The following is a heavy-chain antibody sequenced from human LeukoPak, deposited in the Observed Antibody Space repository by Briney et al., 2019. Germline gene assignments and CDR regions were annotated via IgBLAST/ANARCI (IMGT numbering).Heavy chain of an antibody. Sequence: TSETLSLTCSVSGVSVNSRYWSWVRQPPEKGLEWIGYIHYSGATNYNPSLKSRVSISIDTPRNQFSQSLSSVTAADTAVYYCAREDPLTAHFDYWGQGTLVTVSS. CDR3: AREDPLTAHFDY. CDR1: GVSVNSRY. V-gene: IGHV4-59*02. J-gene: IGHJ4*02. CDR2: IHYSGAT. D-gene: IGHD2-21*02.